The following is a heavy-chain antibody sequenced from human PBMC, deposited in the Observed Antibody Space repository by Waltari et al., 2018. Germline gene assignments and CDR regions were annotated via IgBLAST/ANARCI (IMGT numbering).Heavy chain of an antibody. V-gene: IGHV4-39*01. Sequence: QLQLQESGPGLVKPSETLSLTCTVSGGSISSSSYSWGWIRPPPGKGLEWIGSIYYSGSTYYNPSLKSRVTISVDTSKNQFSLKLSSVTAADTAVYYCARTYYYDSSGYSLFDYWGQGTLVTVSS. CDR2: IYYSGST. D-gene: IGHD3-22*01. J-gene: IGHJ4*02. CDR1: GGSISSSSYS. CDR3: ARTYYYDSSGYSLFDY.